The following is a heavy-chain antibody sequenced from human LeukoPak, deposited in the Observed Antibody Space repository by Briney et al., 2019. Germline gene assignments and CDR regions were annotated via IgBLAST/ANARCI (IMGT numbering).Heavy chain of an antibody. CDR3: ARESRLYYGSGSYCIDY. J-gene: IGHJ4*02. CDR2: IKQDGSEK. V-gene: IGHV3-7*01. D-gene: IGHD3-10*01. CDR1: GFTFSSYW. Sequence: GGSVRLSCVASGFTFSSYWMSWVRQAPGKGLEWVAKIKQDGSEKYYVDSVKGRFTISRDNAKNSLYLQMNSLRAEDTAVYYCARESRLYYGSGSYCIDYWGQGTLVTVSS.